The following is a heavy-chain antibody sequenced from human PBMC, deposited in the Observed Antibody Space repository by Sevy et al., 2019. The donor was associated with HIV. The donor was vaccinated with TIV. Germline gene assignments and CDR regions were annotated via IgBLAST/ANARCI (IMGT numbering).Heavy chain of an antibody. Sequence: GGSLRLSCAASGFTFSSYWMSWVRQAPGKGLEWVANIKQDGSEKYYVDSVKGRFTISRDNAKNSLYLQMNSLRAEDTAVYYCARVGTRPQIYYFDYWGQGTLVTVSS. J-gene: IGHJ4*02. CDR2: IKQDGSEK. D-gene: IGHD1-26*01. CDR1: GFTFSSYW. CDR3: ARVGTRPQIYYFDY. V-gene: IGHV3-7*01.